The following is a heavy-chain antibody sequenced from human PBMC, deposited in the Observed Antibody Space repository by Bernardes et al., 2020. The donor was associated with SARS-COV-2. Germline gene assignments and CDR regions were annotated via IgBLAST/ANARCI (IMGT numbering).Heavy chain of an antibody. CDR3: ARGLGGATSGY. V-gene: IGHV3-48*03. CDR1: GFTFNSYE. CDR2: TSSSGSTI. J-gene: IGHJ4*02. Sequence: GSLRLSCAASGFTFNSYEMNWVRQAPGKGLEWVSYTSSSGSTIYYADSVKGRFTISRDNAKNSLYLQMNSLRAEDTAVYYCARGLGGATSGYWGQGTLVTVSS. D-gene: IGHD1-26*01.